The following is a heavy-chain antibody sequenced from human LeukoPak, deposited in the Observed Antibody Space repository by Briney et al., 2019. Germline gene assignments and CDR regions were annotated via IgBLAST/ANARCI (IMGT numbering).Heavy chain of an antibody. V-gene: IGHV3-23*01. CDR2: ITASGGNT. J-gene: IGHJ4*02. CDR1: GFTFSSYA. CDR3: AVSLTGTTRQFDY. Sequence: QPGGSLRLSCAASGFTFSSYAMSWLRQPPGQGLEWISVITASGGNTHYADFVKGQFTISRDNSQNTVYLQMNSLRVEDTAVYYCAVSLTGTTRQFDYWGQGALVTVSS. D-gene: IGHD1-7*01.